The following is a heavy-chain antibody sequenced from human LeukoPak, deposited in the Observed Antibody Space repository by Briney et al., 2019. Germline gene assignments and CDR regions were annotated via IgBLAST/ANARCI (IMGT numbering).Heavy chain of an antibody. J-gene: IGHJ4*02. CDR1: GYTFTSYG. V-gene: IGHV1-18*01. Sequence: ASVKVSCKASGYTFTSYGISWVRQAPGQGLEWMGWISAYTGNTNYPQKFQGRVTMTTDTSTSTAYMELRSLRSDDTAVYYCARDIATVLHQDWGQGTLVTVSS. D-gene: IGHD2-8*02. CDR3: ARDIATVLHQD. CDR2: ISAYTGNT.